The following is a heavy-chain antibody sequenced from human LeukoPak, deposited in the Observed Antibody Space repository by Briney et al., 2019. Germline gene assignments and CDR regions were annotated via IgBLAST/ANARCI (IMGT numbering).Heavy chain of an antibody. Sequence: SETLSLTCTVSGGSISSYYWSWIRQPAGKGLEWIGRIYTSGSTNYNPSLKSRVTMSVDTSKNQFSLKLSSVTAADTAVYYCARDAGISSGWPYYYYYGMDVWGQGTTVTVSS. J-gene: IGHJ6*02. CDR2: IYTSGST. V-gene: IGHV4-4*07. D-gene: IGHD6-19*01. CDR1: GGSISSYY. CDR3: ARDAGISSGWPYYYYYGMDV.